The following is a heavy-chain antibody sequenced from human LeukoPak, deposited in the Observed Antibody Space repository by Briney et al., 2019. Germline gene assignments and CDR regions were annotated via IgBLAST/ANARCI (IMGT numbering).Heavy chain of an antibody. CDR3: ASGRRGRDTKPYIDY. Sequence: GASVKVSCKASGYTFTSYGISWVRQAPGQGLEWMGGIIPIFGTANYAQKFQGRVTITADKSTSTAYMELSSLRSEDTAVYYCASGRRGRDTKPYIDYWGQGTLVTVSS. J-gene: IGHJ4*02. V-gene: IGHV1-69*06. D-gene: IGHD1-26*01. CDR2: IIPIFGTA. CDR1: GYTFTSYG.